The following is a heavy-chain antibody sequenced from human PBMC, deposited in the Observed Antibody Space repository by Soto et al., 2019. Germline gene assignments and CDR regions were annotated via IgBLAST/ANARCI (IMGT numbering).Heavy chain of an antibody. J-gene: IGHJ3*02. CDR2: ISGSGGST. D-gene: IGHD3-22*01. Sequence: GSVRLSCAGSGWTVSSYAMSWVRQTPGKGLEWVSAISGSGGSTYYADSVKGRFTISRDNSKNTLYLQMNSLRAEDTAVYYCAKDSFPPITMIMGTAFDIWGQGTMVTVS. CDR1: GWTVSSYA. V-gene: IGHV3-23*01. CDR3: AKDSFPPITMIMGTAFDI.